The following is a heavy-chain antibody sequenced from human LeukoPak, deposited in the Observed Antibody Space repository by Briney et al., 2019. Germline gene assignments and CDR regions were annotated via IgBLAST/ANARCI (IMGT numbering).Heavy chain of an antibody. CDR2: ISAYNGNT. V-gene: IGHV1-18*01. Sequence: ASVKVSCKASGYTFTSYGISWVRQAPGQGLEWMGWISAYNGNTNYAQKLQGRVTMTTDTSPSTAYMELRSLRSDDTAVYYCARDATYYDFWSGNLTYYYYYYMDVWGKGTTVTVSS. D-gene: IGHD3-3*01. CDR3: ARDATYYDFWSGNLTYYYYYYMDV. CDR1: GYTFTSYG. J-gene: IGHJ6*03.